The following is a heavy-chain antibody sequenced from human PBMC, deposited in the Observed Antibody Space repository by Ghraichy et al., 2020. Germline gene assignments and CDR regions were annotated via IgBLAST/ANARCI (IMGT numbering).Heavy chain of an antibody. Sequence: GESLNISCAASGFTVSSNYMSWVRQAPGKGLEWVSVIYSGGSTYYADSVKGRFTISRDNSKNTLYLQMNSLRAEDTAVYYCAREQSEGYMDVWGQGTTVTVSS. CDR1: GFTVSSNY. V-gene: IGHV3-53*01. J-gene: IGHJ6*03. CDR3: AREQSEGYMDV. D-gene: IGHD5-24*01. CDR2: IYSGGST.